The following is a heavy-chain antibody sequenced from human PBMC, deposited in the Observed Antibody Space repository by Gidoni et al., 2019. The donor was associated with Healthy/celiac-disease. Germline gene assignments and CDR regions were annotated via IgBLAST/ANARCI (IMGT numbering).Heavy chain of an antibody. CDR1: GFTFSDYY. Sequence: QVQLVESGGGLVKPGGSLRLSCAASGFTFSDYYMSWIRQAPGKGLAWGSYISSSGSTRYYADSVKGRFTSSRDNAKNSLYLQMNSLRAEDTAVYYCARERGSGYYYVLSRDAFDIWGQGTMVTVSS. J-gene: IGHJ3*02. D-gene: IGHD3-22*01. V-gene: IGHV3-11*01. CDR2: ISSSGSTR. CDR3: ARERGSGYYYVLSRDAFDI.